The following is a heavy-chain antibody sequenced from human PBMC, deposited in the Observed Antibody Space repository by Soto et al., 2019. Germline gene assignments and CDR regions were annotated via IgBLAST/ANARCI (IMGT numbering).Heavy chain of an antibody. J-gene: IGHJ5*02. Sequence: GGSLRLSCAASGFTFDDYAVHWVRQGPGKGLEWVSGISWNSGNLNYADSVKGRFTISRDNANSCLYLQMNSLRAEDTAVYYCARRPGYGSGSYHFDPWGQGTLVTVSS. V-gene: IGHV3-9*01. CDR2: ISWNSGNL. D-gene: IGHD3-10*01. CDR1: GFTFDDYA. CDR3: ARRPGYGSGSYHFDP.